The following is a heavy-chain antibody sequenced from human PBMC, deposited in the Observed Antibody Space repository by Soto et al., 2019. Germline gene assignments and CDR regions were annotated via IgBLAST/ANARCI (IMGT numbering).Heavy chain of an antibody. V-gene: IGHV3-66*01. CDR1: GFTVSSNY. CDR3: ARDRSGYDHYFEY. D-gene: IGHD5-12*01. CDR2: IYSGGST. J-gene: IGHJ4*02. Sequence: EVQLVESGGGLVQPGGSLRLSCAASGFTVSSNYMSWVRQAPGKGLEWVSVIYSGGSTYYADSVKGRFTISRDNSKNTLYLQMNSLRAEDTAVYYCARDRSGYDHYFEYWGQGTLVTVSS.